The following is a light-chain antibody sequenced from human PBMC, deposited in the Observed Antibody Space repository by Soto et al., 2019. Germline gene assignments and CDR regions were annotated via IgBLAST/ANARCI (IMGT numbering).Light chain of an antibody. CDR1: QTFDRY. CDR3: HQRGKWPST. CDR2: EAD. V-gene: IGKV3-11*01. J-gene: IGKJ2*02. Sequence: EVVLTQSPDTLSLSPGEPATLSCRASQTFDRYVAWYQQKVGQAPRLLSYEADTRATGVGARFTGRGSATDFSLNIPSLEPEDFAVYYCHQRGKWPSTFGTGTNVEMK.